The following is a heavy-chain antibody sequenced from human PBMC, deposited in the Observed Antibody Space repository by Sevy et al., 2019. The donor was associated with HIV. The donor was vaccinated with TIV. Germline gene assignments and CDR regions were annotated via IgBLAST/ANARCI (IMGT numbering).Heavy chain of an antibody. CDR3: ARGIFGSGSRLGLGY. CDR1: GFSFSDYW. CDR2: MRQDGRET. Sequence: GGSLRLSCEASGFSFSDYWMTWVRQAPGKGLEWVANMRQDGRETYYVDSVKGRFTVSRDNAKNSLWLQMNSLRAEDTAVYYCARGIFGSGSRLGLGYWDQGTLVTVSS. J-gene: IGHJ4*02. D-gene: IGHD3-10*01. V-gene: IGHV3-7*03.